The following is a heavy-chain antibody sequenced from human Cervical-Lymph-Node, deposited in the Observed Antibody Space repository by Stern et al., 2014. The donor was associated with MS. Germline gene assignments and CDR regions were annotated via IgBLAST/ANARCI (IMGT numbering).Heavy chain of an antibody. V-gene: IGHV1-3*01. J-gene: IGHJ4*02. CDR1: GYTFTRYA. D-gene: IGHD4-17*01. CDR3: ASRGETTTGYYFDY. Sequence: QVQLVQSGAEVKKPGASVKVSCKASGYTFTRYAIHWVRQAPGQRLEWIGWIHAGNGDTKYAPKFQDRVTFTRATSASTSYMELSSLRSEDTAVYYCASRGETTTGYYFDYWGQGTLVTVSS. CDR2: IHAGNGDT.